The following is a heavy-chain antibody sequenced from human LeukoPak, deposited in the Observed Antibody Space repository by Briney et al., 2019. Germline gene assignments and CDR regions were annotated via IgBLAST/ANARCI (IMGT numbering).Heavy chain of an antibody. CDR1: GYSFTSYW. D-gene: IGHD2-2*01. CDR3: ARHPHYCSSTSCSPGNWFDP. J-gene: IGHJ5*02. Sequence: GESLKISCKGSGYSFTSYWIGWVRPLPGKGLEWMGIIYPGDSDTRYSPSFQGQVTISADKSISTAYLQWSSLKASDTAMYYCARHPHYCSSTSCSPGNWFDPWGQGTLVTVSS. V-gene: IGHV5-51*01. CDR2: IYPGDSDT.